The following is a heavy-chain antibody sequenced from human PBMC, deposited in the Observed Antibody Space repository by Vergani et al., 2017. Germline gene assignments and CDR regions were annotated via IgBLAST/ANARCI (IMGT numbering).Heavy chain of an antibody. CDR1: GGTFSSYA. D-gene: IGHD3-3*01. CDR3: ARGHDFWSDFDY. J-gene: IGHJ4*02. CDR2: INTGNGNT. V-gene: IGHV1-3*04. Sequence: QVQLVQSGAEVKKPGSSVKVSCKASGGTFSSYAISWGRQAPGQGLEWMGWINTGNGNTKYSQKFQGRVTITRDTSASTAYMELSSLRSEDTAVYYCARGHDFWSDFDYWGQGTLVTVSS.